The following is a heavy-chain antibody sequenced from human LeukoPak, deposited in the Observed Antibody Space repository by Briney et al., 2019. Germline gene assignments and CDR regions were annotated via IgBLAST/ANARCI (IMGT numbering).Heavy chain of an antibody. CDR1: GFTLSSYG. J-gene: IGHJ4*02. CDR3: AKDPTSTVTTWDSGVY. Sequence: GRSLRLSCAASGFTLSSYGMHWVRQAPGKGLEWVAVISYDGSNKYYADSVKGRFTISRDNSKNSLYLQMNSLRTEDTALYYRAKDPTSTVTTWDSGVYWGQGTLVTVSS. V-gene: IGHV3-30*18. D-gene: IGHD4-17*01. CDR2: ISYDGSNK.